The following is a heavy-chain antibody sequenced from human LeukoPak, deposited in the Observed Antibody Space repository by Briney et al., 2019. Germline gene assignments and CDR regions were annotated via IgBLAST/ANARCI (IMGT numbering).Heavy chain of an antibody. Sequence: PSETLSLTCTVSGGSISSGDYYWSWIRQPPGKGLEWIGYIYYSGSTYYNPSLKSRVTISVDTSKNQFSLKLSSVTAADTAVYYCARDPRITMVRGVIPREVGHYYYYGMDVWGQGTTVTASS. CDR2: IYYSGST. D-gene: IGHD3-10*01. CDR3: ARDPRITMVRGVIPREVGHYYYYGMDV. CDR1: GGSISSGDYY. J-gene: IGHJ6*02. V-gene: IGHV4-30-4*01.